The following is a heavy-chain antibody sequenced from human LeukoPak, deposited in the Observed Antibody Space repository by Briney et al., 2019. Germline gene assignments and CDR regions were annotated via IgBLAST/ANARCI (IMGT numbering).Heavy chain of an antibody. CDR1: GFTFSSYG. CDR3: AKDARLGAGNYYYYGMDV. J-gene: IGHJ6*02. CDR2: IRYDGSNK. D-gene: IGHD1-26*01. V-gene: IGHV3-30*02. Sequence: GGSLRLSCAASGFTFSSYGMHWVRQAPGKGLEWVAFIRYDGSNKYYADSVKGRFTISRDNSKNTLYLQMNSLRAEDTAVYYCAKDARLGAGNYYYYGMDVWGQGTTVTVSS.